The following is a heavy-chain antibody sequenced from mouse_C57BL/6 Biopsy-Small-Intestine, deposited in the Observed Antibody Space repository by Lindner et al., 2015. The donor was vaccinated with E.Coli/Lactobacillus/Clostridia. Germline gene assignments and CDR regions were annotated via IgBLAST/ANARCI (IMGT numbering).Heavy chain of an antibody. J-gene: IGHJ1*03. CDR1: GGTFSSS. CDR2: IIGIFGTV. D-gene: IGHD1-1*02. CDR3: ARFPNVDTAMVTPRFDYYYMDV. V-gene: IGHV1-69*02. Sequence: SVKVSCKAFGGTFSSSISWVRQAPGQGLEWMGGIIGIFGTVDYAQKFQGRVTITADESTGTTYMELTSLRSEDTAVYYCARFPNVDTAMVTPRFDYYYMDVWGKGTTVTVSS.